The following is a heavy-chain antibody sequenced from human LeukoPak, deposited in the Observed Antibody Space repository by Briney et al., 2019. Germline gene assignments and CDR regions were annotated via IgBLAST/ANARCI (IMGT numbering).Heavy chain of an antibody. CDR3: ARSPRYCSSTSCYNAFDI. CDR2: IIPIFGTA. Sequence: ASVKVSCKASGGTFSSYAISWVRRAPGQGLEWMGGIIPIFGTANYAQKFQGRVTITADESTSTAYMELSSLRSEDTAVYYCARSPRYCSSTSCYNAFDIWGQGTMVTVSS. D-gene: IGHD2-2*02. J-gene: IGHJ3*02. CDR1: GGTFSSYA. V-gene: IGHV1-69*13.